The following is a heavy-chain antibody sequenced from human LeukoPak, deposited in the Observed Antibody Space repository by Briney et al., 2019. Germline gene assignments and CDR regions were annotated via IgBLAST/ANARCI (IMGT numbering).Heavy chain of an antibody. J-gene: IGHJ4*02. CDR3: ARGSDGGWYGMFDY. CDR2: ISSVSNYI. CDR1: GFTFSSYG. V-gene: IGHV3-21*06. D-gene: IGHD6-19*01. Sequence: GGSLRLSCAASGFTFSSYGMNWVRQAPGKGLEWVSYISSVSNYIYYADSVKGRFTISRDGAKNLLYLQMNTLRAEDTAVYYCARGSDGGWYGMFDYWGQGTLVTVSS.